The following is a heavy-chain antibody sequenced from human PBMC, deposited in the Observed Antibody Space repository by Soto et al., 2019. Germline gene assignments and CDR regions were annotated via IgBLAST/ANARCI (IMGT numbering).Heavy chain of an antibody. Sequence: ASVKVSCKVSGYTLTELSMHWVRQAPGKGLEWMGGFDPEDGETIYAQKFQGRVTMTEDTSTDTAYMELSSLRSEDTAVYYCATGGYSYGPSSYGMDVWGQGTTVTVSS. CDR2: FDPEDGET. CDR3: ATGGYSYGPSSYGMDV. CDR1: GYTLTELS. D-gene: IGHD5-18*01. J-gene: IGHJ6*02. V-gene: IGHV1-24*01.